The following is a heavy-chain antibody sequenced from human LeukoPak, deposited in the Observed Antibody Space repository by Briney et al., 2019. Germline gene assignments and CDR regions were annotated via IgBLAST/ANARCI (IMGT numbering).Heavy chain of an antibody. J-gene: IGHJ4*02. CDR3: AREYVLLWFGDHKGYYFDY. Sequence: GGSLRLSCAASGFTFSDYYMSWIRQAPGKGLEWVPYISSSGSTIYYADSVKGRFTISRDNAKNSLYLQMNSLRAEDTAVYYCAREYVLLWFGDHKGYYFDYWGQGTLVTVSS. D-gene: IGHD3-10*01. V-gene: IGHV3-11*01. CDR2: ISSSGSTI. CDR1: GFTFSDYY.